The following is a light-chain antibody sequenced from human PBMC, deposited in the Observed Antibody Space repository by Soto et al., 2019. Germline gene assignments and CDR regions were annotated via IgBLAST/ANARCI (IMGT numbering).Light chain of an antibody. Sequence: QSVLTQPPSVSGAPGQRVTISCTGSSSNIGAGYDVHWYQQLPGTAPKLLIYGNSNRPSGVPDRFSGSKSGTSASLAITGLLAEDAAVYYSYSYDSSLSGSVFVGGTKLTVL. J-gene: IGLJ3*02. CDR1: SSNIGAGYD. CDR3: YSYDSSLSGSV. CDR2: GNS. V-gene: IGLV1-40*01.